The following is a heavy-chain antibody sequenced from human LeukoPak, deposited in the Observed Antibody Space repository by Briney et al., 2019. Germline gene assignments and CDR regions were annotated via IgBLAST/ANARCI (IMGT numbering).Heavy chain of an antibody. D-gene: IGHD3-3*01. CDR1: GFTFSSYS. J-gene: IGHJ4*02. V-gene: IGHV3-48*02. Sequence: PGGSLRLSCAASGFTFSSYSMIWVRQAPGKGLEWISYISSSSSTIYYADSVKGRFTISRDNAKNSLYLQMNSLRDEDTAVYYCARDLEIGSSSYYFDYWGQGTLVTVSS. CDR3: ARDLEIGSSSYYFDY. CDR2: ISSSSSTI.